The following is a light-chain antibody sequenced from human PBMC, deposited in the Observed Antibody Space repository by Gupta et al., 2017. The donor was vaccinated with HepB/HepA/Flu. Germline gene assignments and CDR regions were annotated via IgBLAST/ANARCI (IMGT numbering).Light chain of an antibody. CDR2: SNN. CDR1: SSNIGSNT. J-gene: IGLJ3*02. V-gene: IGLV1-44*01. CDR3: AAWDDSLNGPV. Sequence: QSVLTQPPSASGTPGQRLTISCSGSSSNIGSNTVNWYQQLPGTAPHLLIYSNNQRPSGVPDRFSCSKSGTSASLAISGLQSEDEADYYCAAWDDSLNGPVFGGGTKLTVL.